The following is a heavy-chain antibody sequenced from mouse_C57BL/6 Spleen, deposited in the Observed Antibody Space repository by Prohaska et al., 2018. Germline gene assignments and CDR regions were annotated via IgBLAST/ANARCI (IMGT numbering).Heavy chain of an antibody. J-gene: IGHJ4*01. Sequence: QVQLQQSGPELVKPGASVKISCKASGYAFSSSWMNWVKQRPGKGLEWIGRIYPGDGDTNYNGKFKGKATLTADKSSSTAYRQLSSLTSEDSAVYFCARSVVAMDYWGQGTSVTVSS. V-gene: IGHV1-82*01. CDR2: IYPGDGDT. CDR1: GYAFSSSW. CDR3: ARSVVAMDY. D-gene: IGHD1-1*01.